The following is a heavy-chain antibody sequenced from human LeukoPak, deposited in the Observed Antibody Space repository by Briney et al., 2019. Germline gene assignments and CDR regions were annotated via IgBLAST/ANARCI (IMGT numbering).Heavy chain of an antibody. D-gene: IGHD6-13*01. CDR2: IYYSGST. Sequence: SETLSLTCTVSGGSISSSSYYWGWIRQPPGKGLEWIGSIYYSGSTYYNPSLKSRVTISVDTSKNQFSLKLSSVTAADTAVYYCARKGIAAARTGKSYYFDYWGQGTMVTVSS. CDR1: GGSISSSSYY. V-gene: IGHV4-39*07. J-gene: IGHJ4*03. CDR3: ARKGIAAARTGKSYYFDY.